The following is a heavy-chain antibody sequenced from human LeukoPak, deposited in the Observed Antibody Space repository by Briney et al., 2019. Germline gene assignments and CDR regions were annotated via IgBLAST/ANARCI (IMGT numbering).Heavy chain of an antibody. CDR2: INHSGST. Sequence: HSETLSLTCAVYGGSFSGYYWSWIRQPPGKGLEWIGEINHSGSTNYNPSLKSRVTISVDTSKNQFSLKLSSVTAADTAVYYCARRSQYSRHHSGSYLRTSHWFDPWGQGTLVTVSS. CDR1: GGSFSGYY. D-gene: IGHD1-26*01. J-gene: IGHJ5*02. CDR3: ARRSQYSRHHSGSYLRTSHWFDP. V-gene: IGHV4-34*01.